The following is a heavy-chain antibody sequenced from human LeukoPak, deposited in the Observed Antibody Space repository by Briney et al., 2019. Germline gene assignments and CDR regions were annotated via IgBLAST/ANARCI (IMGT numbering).Heavy chain of an antibody. J-gene: IGHJ6*04. Sequence: GESLRISCKGSGYSFTSYWISWVRQMPGKGLEWMGRIDPSDSYTNYSPSFQGHVTISADKSISTAYLQWSSLKASDTAMYYYARHLGQGGWLQWFGEQYYYGMDVWGKGTTVTVSS. D-gene: IGHD3-10*01. V-gene: IGHV5-10-1*01. CDR1: GYSFTSYW. CDR3: ARHLGQGGWLQWFGEQYYYGMDV. CDR2: IDPSDSYT.